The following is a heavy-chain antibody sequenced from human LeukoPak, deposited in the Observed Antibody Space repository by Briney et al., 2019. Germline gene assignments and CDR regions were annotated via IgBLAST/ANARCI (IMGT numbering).Heavy chain of an antibody. V-gene: IGHV5-51*01. Sequence: GESLKISCKGSGYRFTNYWIGWVRQMPGKVLEWMGIIYPGDSNTRYSPSFQGQVTISADKSINTAYVQWSSLKASDTAMYYCARRVVNNRNWYFNLWGRGTLVTVSS. J-gene: IGHJ2*01. D-gene: IGHD4-23*01. CDR2: IYPGDSNT. CDR1: GYRFTNYW. CDR3: ARRVVNNRNWYFNL.